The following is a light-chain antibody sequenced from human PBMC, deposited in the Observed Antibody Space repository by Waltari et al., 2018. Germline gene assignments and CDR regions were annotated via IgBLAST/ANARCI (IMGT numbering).Light chain of an antibody. CDR2: DVN. CDR1: SSDIGGYNY. V-gene: IGLV2-14*01. CDR3: SEYASSITPNWV. Sequence: QSALTQPASVSGSPAQSITISCTGTSSDIGGYNYVFWYQQHPGKAPKLMIYDVNKQPAGVSTRFSGYKYGNTASQTISGLQAQDEADYYCSEYASSITPNWVFGGGTKLTVL. J-gene: IGLJ3*02.